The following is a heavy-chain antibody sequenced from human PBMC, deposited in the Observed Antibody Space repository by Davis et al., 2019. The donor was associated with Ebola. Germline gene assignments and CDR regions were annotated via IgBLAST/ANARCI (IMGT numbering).Heavy chain of an antibody. Sequence: GESLKISCTASGFTFSTYSLNWVRQAPGKGLEWVSSISSSGSTIYYADSVKGRFTISRDNAKNSLYLQMNSLRAEDTAVYYCASVGNYGMDVWGKGTTVTVSS. CDR3: ASVGNYGMDV. D-gene: IGHD7-27*01. V-gene: IGHV3-48*04. J-gene: IGHJ6*04. CDR1: GFTFSTYS. CDR2: ISSSGSTI.